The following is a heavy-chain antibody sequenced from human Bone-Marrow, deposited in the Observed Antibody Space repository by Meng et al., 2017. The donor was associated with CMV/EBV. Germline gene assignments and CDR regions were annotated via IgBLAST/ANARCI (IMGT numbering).Heavy chain of an antibody. CDR1: GFTFIKYA. J-gene: IGHJ5*02. D-gene: IGHD3-16*01. V-gene: IGHV3-23*03. CDR3: VKDDNDYMGEIGS. Sequence: GESLKISCAASGFTFIKYAMSWVRQAPGKGLEWVSVIYTDDIKTYYADSVKVLFTISRDHSKNTLYLQMNSMRAEDTAIYYCVKDDNDYMGEIGSWGQGTLVTVSS. CDR2: IYTDDIKT.